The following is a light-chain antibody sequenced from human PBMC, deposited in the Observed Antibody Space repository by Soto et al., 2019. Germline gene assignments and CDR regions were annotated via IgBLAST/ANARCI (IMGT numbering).Light chain of an antibody. J-gene: IGKJ4*01. CDR3: QKYDSAPLT. CDR2: IAS. CDR1: QGISSF. Sequence: DIQVTQSPSSLSASVGDRVTITCRASQGISSFLAWYQQKPGKVPKLLIHIASTLQSGVPSRFSVSGSWTDFTLTISSLQPEDVATDYCQKYDSAPLTFGGGTKVEIK. V-gene: IGKV1-27*01.